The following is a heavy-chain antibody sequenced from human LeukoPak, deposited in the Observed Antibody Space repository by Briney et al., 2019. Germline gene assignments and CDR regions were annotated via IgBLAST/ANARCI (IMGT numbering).Heavy chain of an antibody. CDR1: GFTFSSYW. CDR2: ISSDGSRT. CDR3: AKDWLYYDFWSGYSGPNAFDI. Sequence: GGSLRLSCAASGFTFSSYWMHWVRQAPGKGLVWVSRISSDGSRTTYADSVKGRFTISRDNAKNTLYLQMNSLRAEDTAVYYCAKDWLYYDFWSGYSGPNAFDIWGQGTMVTVSS. V-gene: IGHV3-74*01. D-gene: IGHD3-3*01. J-gene: IGHJ3*02.